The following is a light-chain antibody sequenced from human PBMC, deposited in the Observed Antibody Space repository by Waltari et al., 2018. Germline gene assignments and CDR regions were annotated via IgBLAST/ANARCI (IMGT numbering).Light chain of an antibody. Sequence: DIQMTQSPSSLSASVGDRVTITCRASQVIRNDLAWHQQKPGKAPRRLIYAASSLQSGVPSRFSGSGSGTEFNLTISSLQPEDFATYYCLQHNSYPRYTFG. CDR2: AAS. CDR1: QVIRND. CDR3: LQHNSYPRYT. V-gene: IGKV1-17*01. J-gene: IGKJ2*01.